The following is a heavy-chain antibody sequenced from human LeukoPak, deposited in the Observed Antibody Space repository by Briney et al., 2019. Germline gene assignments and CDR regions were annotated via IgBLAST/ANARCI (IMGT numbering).Heavy chain of an antibody. Sequence: PGGSLKLSCKASGFTFSTYAMHWVRQAPGKGLVWVSRIISDCRSTNYADSVQGRFTITRDNATSTVYLQMSSLRSEDTAVYYCVGSGPHGYWGQGTLVTVSS. J-gene: IGHJ4*02. CDR2: IISDCRST. CDR1: GFTFSTYA. CDR3: VGSGPHGY. D-gene: IGHD1-26*01. V-gene: IGHV3-74*01.